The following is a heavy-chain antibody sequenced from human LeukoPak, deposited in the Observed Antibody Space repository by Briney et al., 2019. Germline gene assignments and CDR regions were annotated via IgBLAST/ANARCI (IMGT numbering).Heavy chain of an antibody. CDR1: GFTFSSYA. D-gene: IGHD7-27*01. J-gene: IGHJ4*02. CDR3: ARESWGSGFDY. CDR2: LSYDGSNK. Sequence: GRSLRLSCAASGFTFSSYAMHWVRPAPGKGRWWVAVLSYDGSNKYYADSVKGRFTISRDNSKNTLYPQINSLRAEDTAVYYCARESWGSGFDYWGQETLVTVSS. V-gene: IGHV3-30-3*01.